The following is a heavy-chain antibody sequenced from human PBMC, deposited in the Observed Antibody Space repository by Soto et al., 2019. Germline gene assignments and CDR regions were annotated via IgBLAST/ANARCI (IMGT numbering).Heavy chain of an antibody. Sequence: ASVKVSCKAFGYTFTNYEIHWVRQATGQGLEWMGWMNPHSGNAGFAQKFQGRVTLTRDTSISKAYMELSSLRFDDTAVYYCARVLRGGQSDCWGHGTLVTVAS. J-gene: IGHJ4*01. CDR3: ARVLRGGQSDC. V-gene: IGHV1-8*01. CDR1: GYTFTNYE. D-gene: IGHD3-10*01. CDR2: MNPHSGNA.